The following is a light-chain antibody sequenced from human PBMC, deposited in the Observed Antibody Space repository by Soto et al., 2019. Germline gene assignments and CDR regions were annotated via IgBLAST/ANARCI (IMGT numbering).Light chain of an antibody. CDR3: HHYGSSPPYT. V-gene: IGKV3-20*01. J-gene: IGKJ2*01. Sequence: EIVLMQSPDILSLSPGERATVSCRASETITNNDLAWYQQKPGQAPRLLLYGATTRPTGIPDRFSGSGSGTDFTLTIDRLEPDDCAVYFCHHYGSSPPYTFGQGTKLDIK. CDR2: GAT. CDR1: ETITNND.